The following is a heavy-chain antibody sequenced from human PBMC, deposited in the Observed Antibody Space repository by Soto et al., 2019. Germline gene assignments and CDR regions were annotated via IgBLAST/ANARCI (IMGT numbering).Heavy chain of an antibody. J-gene: IGHJ4*02. D-gene: IGHD4-17*01. Sequence: QLQLQQSGPGLVKPSETLSLTCTVSGGSISSNNYFWGWIRQPPGKGLEWIGSIYYSGSTYYNPSIKRRLTMSVDTSKNQFSLKLSSVTAADTAVYYCARLEDDYGDERGFDYWGQGTLVTVSS. V-gene: IGHV4-39*01. CDR3: ARLEDDYGDERGFDY. CDR1: GGSISSNNYF. CDR2: IYYSGST.